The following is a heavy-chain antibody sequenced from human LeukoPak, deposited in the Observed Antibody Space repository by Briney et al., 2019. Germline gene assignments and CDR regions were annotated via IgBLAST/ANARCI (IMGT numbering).Heavy chain of an antibody. Sequence: SVKVSCKASGVTFSSYAISWVRQAPGQGLEWIGGIIPIFGTANYAQKFQGRVTITADESTSTAYMELSSLRSEDTAVYYCATPRGDIVVVPAAKAFDIWGQGTMVTVSS. CDR1: GVTFSSYA. V-gene: IGHV1-69*13. J-gene: IGHJ3*02. D-gene: IGHD2-2*01. CDR3: ATPRGDIVVVPAAKAFDI. CDR2: IIPIFGTA.